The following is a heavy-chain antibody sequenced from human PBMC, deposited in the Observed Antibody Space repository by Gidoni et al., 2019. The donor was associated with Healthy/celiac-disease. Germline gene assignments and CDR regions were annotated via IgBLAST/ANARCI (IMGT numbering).Heavy chain of an antibody. CDR2: IYYSGST. D-gene: IGHD3-22*01. V-gene: IGHV4-59*01. CDR3: ARDAVDYYYDSSGYYHFGAFDI. CDR1: GGSISSYY. J-gene: IGHJ3*02. Sequence: QVQLQESGPGLVKPSETLSLTCTVPGGSISSYYWRWIRQPPGKGLEWIGYIYYSGSTNYNPSLKSRVTISVDTSKNQFSLKLSSVTAADTAVYYCARDAVDYYYDSSGYYHFGAFDIWGQGTMVTVSS.